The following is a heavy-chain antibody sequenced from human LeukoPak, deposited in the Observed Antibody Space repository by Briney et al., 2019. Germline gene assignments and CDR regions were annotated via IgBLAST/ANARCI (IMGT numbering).Heavy chain of an antibody. D-gene: IGHD4-23*01. CDR3: ARQAGGNYGPSDY. CDR1: GGPNSSINGKY. V-gene: IGHV4-59*08. J-gene: IGHJ4*02. CDR2: IYNSGST. Sequence: SETLSLTCTVSGGPNSSINGKYCSCIRQPPGKGLKWIGYIYNSGSTNYNPSLKTRVTISVDTSNNQFSLKLSSVNAADTAVYYWARQAGGNYGPSDYWGQGTVVTVSS.